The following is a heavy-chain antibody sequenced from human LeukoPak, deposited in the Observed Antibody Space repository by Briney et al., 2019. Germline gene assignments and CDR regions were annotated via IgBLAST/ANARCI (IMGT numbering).Heavy chain of an antibody. CDR3: ARARYSGVHYYYYYGMDV. V-gene: IGHV3-53*01. CDR1: GFTVSSNY. Sequence: GGSLRLSCAASGFTVSSNYMSWVLQAPGNGLEWVSVIYSGGSTYYADSVKGRFTISRDNSKNTLYLQMNSLRAEDTAVYYCARARYSGVHYYYYYGMDVWGQGTTVTVSS. D-gene: IGHD5-12*01. J-gene: IGHJ6*02. CDR2: IYSGGST.